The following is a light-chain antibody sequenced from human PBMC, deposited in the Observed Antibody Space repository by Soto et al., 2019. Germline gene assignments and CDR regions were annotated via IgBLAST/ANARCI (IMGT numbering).Light chain of an antibody. V-gene: IGKV1-13*02. Sequence: AIHLTQSPSSLSASLGERVSITCRASQGISNYLAWYQQKPGKAPKFLIYDASTLESGVPSRFSGSGSGTEFILTINNLQPEDFASYFCLQVYSFPRTFGLGTKVDIK. J-gene: IGKJ1*01. CDR3: LQVYSFPRT. CDR1: QGISNY. CDR2: DAS.